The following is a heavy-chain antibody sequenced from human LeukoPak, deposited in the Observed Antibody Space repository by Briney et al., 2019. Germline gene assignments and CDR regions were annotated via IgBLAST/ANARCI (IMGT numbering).Heavy chain of an antibody. CDR2: ISYDGSNK. J-gene: IGHJ4*02. CDR1: GFTFSSYA. D-gene: IGHD3-10*01. V-gene: IGHV3-30-3*01. Sequence: PGGSLRLSCAASGFTFSSYAMHWVRQAPGKGLEWVAVISYDGSNKYYADSVKGRFTISRDNSKNTLYLQMNSLRAEDTAVYYCARASDYYGSGSLDYWGQGTLVTVSS. CDR3: ARASDYYGSGSLDY.